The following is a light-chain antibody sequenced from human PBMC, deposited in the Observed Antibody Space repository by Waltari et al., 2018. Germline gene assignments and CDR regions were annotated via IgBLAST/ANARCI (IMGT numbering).Light chain of an antibody. CDR3: QQYGSSVLYT. Sequence: RASQRLTKRYLAGYPQKPGQAPRLRIYGASSRAAGIPDRFSGSGSGTDFTLTITRLEPEDFAVYYCQQYGSSVLYTFGQGTKLEIK. CDR1: QRLTKRY. CDR2: GAS. J-gene: IGKJ2*01. V-gene: IGKV3-20*01.